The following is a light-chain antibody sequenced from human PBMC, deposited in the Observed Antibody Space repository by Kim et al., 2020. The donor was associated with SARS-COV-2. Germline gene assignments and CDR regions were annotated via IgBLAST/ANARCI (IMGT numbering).Light chain of an antibody. CDR2: GTS. V-gene: IGKV3-20*01. Sequence: TLAWSAGERATLSCRASQSVSSSYLAWYQQKTGQAPRLLIYGTSSRATGIPDRFSGSGSGTDFTLTISRLEPEDFAVYYCQHFGSPFGQGTKLEI. CDR1: QSVSSSY. J-gene: IGKJ2*01. CDR3: QHFGSP.